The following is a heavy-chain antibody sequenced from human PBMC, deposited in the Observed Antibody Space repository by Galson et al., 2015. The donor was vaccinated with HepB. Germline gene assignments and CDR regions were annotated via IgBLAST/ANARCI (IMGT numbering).Heavy chain of an antibody. J-gene: IGHJ6*02. Sequence: SLRLSCAASGFTFSSYGMHWVRQAPGKGLEWVAVIWYDGSNKYYADSVKGRFTISRDNSKNTLYLQMNSLRAEDTAVYYCARDEIHYYGMDVWGQGTTVTVSS. CDR1: GFTFSSYG. CDR2: IWYDGSNK. V-gene: IGHV3-33*08. D-gene: IGHD5-24*01. CDR3: ARDEIHYYGMDV.